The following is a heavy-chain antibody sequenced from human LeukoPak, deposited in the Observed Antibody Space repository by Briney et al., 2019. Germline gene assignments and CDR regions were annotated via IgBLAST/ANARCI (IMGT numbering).Heavy chain of an antibody. D-gene: IGHD3-9*01. CDR1: GFTFSSYA. CDR2: ISGSGGST. CDR3: ARDTLDWLLGYYFDY. Sequence: GGSLRLSCAASGFTFSSYAMSWVRQAPGKGLEWVSAISGSGGSTSYADSVKGRFTISRDNSKNTLYLQMNSLRAEDTAVYYCARDTLDWLLGYYFDYWGQGTLVTVSS. J-gene: IGHJ4*02. V-gene: IGHV3-23*01.